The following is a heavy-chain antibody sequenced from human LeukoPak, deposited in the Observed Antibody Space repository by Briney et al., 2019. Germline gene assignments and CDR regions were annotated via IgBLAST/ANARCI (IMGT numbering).Heavy chain of an antibody. V-gene: IGHV4-34*01. CDR1: GGSFSGYY. J-gene: IGHJ4*02. CDR2: INHSGST. CDR3: ARGPYGYSYSIPFDY. D-gene: IGHD5-18*01. Sequence: SETLSLTCAVSGGSFSGYYWSWIRQPPGKGLEWIGEINHSGSTNYNPSLKSRVTISVDTSKNQFSLKLSSVTAADTAVYYCARGPYGYSYSIPFDYWGQGTLVTVSS.